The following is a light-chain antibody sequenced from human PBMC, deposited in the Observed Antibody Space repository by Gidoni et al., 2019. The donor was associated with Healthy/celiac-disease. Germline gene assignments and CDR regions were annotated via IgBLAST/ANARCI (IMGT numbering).Light chain of an antibody. J-gene: IGLJ2*01. CDR1: KLGDKY. CDR2: QDS. V-gene: IGLV3-1*01. CDR3: QAWDSSTVV. Sequence: SSALTHPPSVSVSPGQTASITCPGDKLGDKYACWYQQKPGQSPVLVIYQDSKLPSGIPERFSGSNSGNTATLTISGTQAMDEADYYCQAWDSSTVVFGGGTKLTVL.